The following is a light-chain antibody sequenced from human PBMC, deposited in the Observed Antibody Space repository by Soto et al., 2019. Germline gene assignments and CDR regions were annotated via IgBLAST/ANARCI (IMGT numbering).Light chain of an antibody. CDR2: TTS. Sequence: DIQMTQSPSSLSASVGDRVTISCRASQTIITYLNWYQQKPGKVPKLLIYTTSYLHSGVPSRFSGSGSGSDFTLTISSLQPEDFATYFCHQTYRTPYTFGQGTKVDFK. CDR3: HQTYRTPYT. J-gene: IGKJ2*01. CDR1: QTIITY. V-gene: IGKV1-39*01.